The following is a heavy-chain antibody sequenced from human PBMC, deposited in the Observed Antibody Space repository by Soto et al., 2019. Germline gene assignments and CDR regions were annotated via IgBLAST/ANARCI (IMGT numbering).Heavy chain of an antibody. J-gene: IGHJ3*02. V-gene: IGHV1-18*01. Sequence: QVQLVQSGGEVKKPGASVKVSCKASGYTFNSYGISWVRQAPGQGLEWMGWIRAKNGNTNYAQNFQGRFTMTTDTSKSTAYMELRSLRSDDTAVYYCARGPTVGDIWGQGTMVTVSS. CDR1: GYTFNSYG. D-gene: IGHD2-21*02. CDR2: IRAKNGNT. CDR3: ARGPTVGDI.